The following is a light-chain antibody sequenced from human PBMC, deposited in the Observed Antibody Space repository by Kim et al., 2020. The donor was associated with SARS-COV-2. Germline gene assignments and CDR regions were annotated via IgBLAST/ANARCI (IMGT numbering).Light chain of an antibody. Sequence: SYELTQPPSLSVSPGQMASIACSGDKLGDKYTSWYQQKSGQSPVLVIFQDNKRPSGIPERFSGSNSGNTATLTISGTQAMDEADYYCQAWDSSTWVFGGGTQLTVL. CDR2: QDN. J-gene: IGLJ3*02. V-gene: IGLV3-1*01. CDR3: QAWDSSTWV. CDR1: KLGDKY.